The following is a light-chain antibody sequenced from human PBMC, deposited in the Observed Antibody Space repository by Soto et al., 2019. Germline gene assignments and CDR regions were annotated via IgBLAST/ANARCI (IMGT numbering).Light chain of an antibody. V-gene: IGLV1-51*01. CDR2: DND. Sequence: QAVVTQPPSVSAAPGQRVTISCSGSSSNTEKNYVSWYQQFPGTAPKLLIYDNDNRPSGIPDRFSGSKSGTSATLGITGLQTGDEADYYCGTWDSSLRTYVFGTGTKLTVL. CDR3: GTWDSSLRTYV. CDR1: SSNTEKNY. J-gene: IGLJ1*01.